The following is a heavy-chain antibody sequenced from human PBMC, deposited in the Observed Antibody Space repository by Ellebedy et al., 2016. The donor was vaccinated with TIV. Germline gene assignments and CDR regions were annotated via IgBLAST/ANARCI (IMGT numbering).Heavy chain of an antibody. Sequence: GESLKISXAASGFTVSSNYMSWVRQAPGKGLEWVSVIYSGGSTYYADSVKGRFTISRDNSKNTLYLQMNSLRAEDTAVYYCARGTMVRGMDVWGQGTTVTVSS. CDR3: ARGTMVRGMDV. CDR1: GFTVSSNY. CDR2: IYSGGST. J-gene: IGHJ6*02. D-gene: IGHD3-10*01. V-gene: IGHV3-66*01.